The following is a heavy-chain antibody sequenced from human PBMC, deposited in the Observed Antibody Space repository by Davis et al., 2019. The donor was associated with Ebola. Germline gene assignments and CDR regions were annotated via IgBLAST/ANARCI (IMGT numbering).Heavy chain of an antibody. J-gene: IGHJ3*02. Sequence: GESLKISCAASGFTFSAYHMNWVRQAPGKGLEWVANIRDSEVTYYADSVKGRFTISRVNSKSTLYLQMDSLRAEDTALYYCAKEPSSGYAFDIWGQGTMVTVSS. V-gene: IGHV3-23*01. CDR1: GFTFSAYH. CDR3: AKEPSSGYAFDI. CDR2: IRDSEVT. D-gene: IGHD3-22*01.